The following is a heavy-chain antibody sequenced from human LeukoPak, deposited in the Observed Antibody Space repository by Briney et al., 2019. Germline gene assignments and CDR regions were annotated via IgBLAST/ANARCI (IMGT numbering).Heavy chain of an antibody. CDR2: ISISSSAI. D-gene: IGHD2-21*01. CDR3: VRDHIYAFDI. J-gene: IGHJ3*02. Sequence: AGGSLRLSCAASGFTFSSYSMNWVRQAPGKGLEWVSKISISSSAIYYADSVKGRFTISRDSAKNSLYLQMNSLRDEDTALYYCVRDHIYAFDIWGQGTMVTVSS. V-gene: IGHV3-48*02. CDR1: GFTFSSYS.